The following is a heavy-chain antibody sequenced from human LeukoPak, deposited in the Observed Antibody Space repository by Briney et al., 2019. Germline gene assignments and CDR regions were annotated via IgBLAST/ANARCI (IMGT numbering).Heavy chain of an antibody. Sequence: GGSLRLSCAASGFTFSSYAMSWVRQAPGKGLEWVSGISWNSGSIGYADSVKGRFTISRDNAKNSLYLQMNSLRAEDTALYYCAKDRGYSYGPLIDIWGQGTMVTVSS. CDR1: GFTFSSYA. V-gene: IGHV3-9*01. CDR2: ISWNSGSI. CDR3: AKDRGYSYGPLIDI. J-gene: IGHJ3*02. D-gene: IGHD5-18*01.